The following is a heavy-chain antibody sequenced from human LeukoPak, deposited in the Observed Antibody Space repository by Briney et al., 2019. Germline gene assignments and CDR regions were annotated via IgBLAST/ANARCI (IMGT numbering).Heavy chain of an antibody. CDR2: INTNTGNP. V-gene: IGHV7-4-1*02. Sequence: ASVKVSCKASGYTFTSYAMNWVRQAPGQGLEWMGWINTNTGNPTYAQGFTGRFVFSLDTSVSTAYLQISSLKAEDTAVYYCARLVLGWSPLGYAFDIWGQGTMVTVSS. J-gene: IGHJ3*02. CDR1: GYTFTSYA. D-gene: IGHD2-8*01. CDR3: ARLVLGWSPLGYAFDI.